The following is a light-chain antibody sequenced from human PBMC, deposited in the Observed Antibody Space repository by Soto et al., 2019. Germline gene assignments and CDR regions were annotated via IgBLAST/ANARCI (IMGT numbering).Light chain of an antibody. Sequence: QSVLTQPASVSGSPGQSITISCTGTRSDVGGYNYVYWHKQHPGKAPKLIIYDVTNRPSGVSDRFSGSKSGNTASLTISGLQAEDEADYYCSSYTSSSTYVFGAGTKVTVL. CDR2: DVT. CDR3: SSYTSSSTYV. CDR1: RSDVGGYNY. V-gene: IGLV2-14*01. J-gene: IGLJ1*01.